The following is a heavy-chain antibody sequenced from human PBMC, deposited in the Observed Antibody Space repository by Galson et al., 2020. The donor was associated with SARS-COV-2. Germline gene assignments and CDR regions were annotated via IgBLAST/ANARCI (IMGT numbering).Heavy chain of an antibody. CDR3: TRGPWAAAAGIDGFDI. CDR1: GFSVSTNY. Sequence: GGSLRLSCAASGFSVSTNYMSWVRQAPGKGLEWVSVIYSGGSTYYADSVKGRFTISRDKSKNTLYLQMNSLRAEDTAVYYCTRGPWAAAAGIDGFDIWGQGTMVAVSA. CDR2: IYSGGST. J-gene: IGHJ3*02. D-gene: IGHD6-13*01. V-gene: IGHV3-53*01.